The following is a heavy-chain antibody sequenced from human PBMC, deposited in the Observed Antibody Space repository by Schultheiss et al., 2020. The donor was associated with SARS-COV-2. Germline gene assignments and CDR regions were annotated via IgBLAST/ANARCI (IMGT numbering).Heavy chain of an antibody. CDR2: IDWDDDK. V-gene: IGHV2-5*02. J-gene: IGHJ5*02. D-gene: IGHD2-2*01. CDR3: ARLIVVPAAIIWFDP. Sequence: SGPTLVKPTQTLTLTCTFSGFSLSTSGVGVGWIRQPPGKALEWLARIDWDDDKRYSPSLKSRLTITKDTSKNQVVLTMTNMDPVDTATYYCARLIVVPAAIIWFDPWGQGTLVTVSS. CDR1: GFSLSTSGVG.